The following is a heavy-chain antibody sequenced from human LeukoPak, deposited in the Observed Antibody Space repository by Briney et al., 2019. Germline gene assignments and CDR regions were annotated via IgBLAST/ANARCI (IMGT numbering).Heavy chain of an antibody. CDR3: ARRRGGGSYYGYYFDY. CDR1: GFTFSDYY. Sequence: GGSLRLSCAASGFTFSDYYMSWIRQAPGKGLEWVSYISNSDNTIYYADSVKGRFTISRDNSKNTLYLQMNSLRAEDTAVYYCARRRGGGSYYGYYFDYWGQGTLVTVSS. J-gene: IGHJ4*02. V-gene: IGHV3-11*01. CDR2: ISNSDNTI. D-gene: IGHD1-26*01.